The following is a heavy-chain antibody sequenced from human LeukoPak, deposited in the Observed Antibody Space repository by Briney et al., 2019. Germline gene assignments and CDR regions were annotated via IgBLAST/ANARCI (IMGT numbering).Heavy chain of an antibody. J-gene: IGHJ4*02. V-gene: IGHV3-7*04. CDR2: IKLDGSEK. CDR3: ARVSSTSYYFDY. D-gene: IGHD6-6*01. CDR1: GFTFSSYW. Sequence: GGSPRLSCAASGFTFSSYWMSWVRQAPGKGLEWVANIKLDGSEKYYVDSVKGRFTISRDNAKNSLYLQMNSLRAEDTAVYYCARVSSTSYYFDYWGQGTLVTVSS.